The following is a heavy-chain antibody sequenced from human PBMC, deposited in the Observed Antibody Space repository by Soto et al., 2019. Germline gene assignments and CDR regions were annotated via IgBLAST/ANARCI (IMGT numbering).Heavy chain of an antibody. CDR1: GGSINNYY. Sequence: SETLSLTCTVSGGSINNYYLSWIRQSPGKGLEWIGYIYYSGTTNYNPSLKSRVTISIDRSENQFSLNLTSVTAADTAVYYCARVISSRDEYFDYWGQGTVVTVSS. V-gene: IGHV4-59*12. J-gene: IGHJ4*02. CDR2: IYYSGTT. D-gene: IGHD2-2*01. CDR3: ARVISSRDEYFDY.